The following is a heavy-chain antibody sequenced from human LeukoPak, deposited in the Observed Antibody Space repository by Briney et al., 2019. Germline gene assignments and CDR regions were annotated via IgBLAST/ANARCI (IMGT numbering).Heavy chain of an antibody. D-gene: IGHD4-17*01. J-gene: IGHJ4*02. CDR3: AGEPATTTVTYPFFAY. CDR1: GYTFTSYY. Sequence: ASVKVSCKASGYTFTSYYMHWVRQAPGQGLEWMGIINPSGGSTTYAQKFQGRVSMTRDTSTSTVYMELSSLRSEDTAVYYCAGEPATTTVTYPFFAYWGQGTLVTVSS. CDR2: INPSGGST. V-gene: IGHV1-46*01.